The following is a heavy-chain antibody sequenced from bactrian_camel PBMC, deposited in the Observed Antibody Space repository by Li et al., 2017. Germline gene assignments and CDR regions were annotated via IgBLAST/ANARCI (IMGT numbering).Heavy chain of an antibody. D-gene: IGHD3*01. CDR1: GYTYSSNC. J-gene: IGHJ4*01. Sequence: HVQLVESGGGLVQPGGSLRLSCDASGYTYSSNCMGWFRQAPGKEREGVAFVYTGDDSTYYIDSVKGRFTISRDNAKDTLYLQMNSLKIEDTAVYYCALGSSRQATMTARGKGTQVTVS. CDR2: VYTGDDST. V-gene: IGHV3S54*01.